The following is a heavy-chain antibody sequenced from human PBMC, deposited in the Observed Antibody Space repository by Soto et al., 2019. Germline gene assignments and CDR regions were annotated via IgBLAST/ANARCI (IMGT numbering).Heavy chain of an antibody. D-gene: IGHD2-15*01. CDR1: GITFSTYV. J-gene: IGHJ4*02. Sequence: EVQLLESGGALVQPGGSLRLSCAVSGITFSTYVMYWVRQAPGKGLECVSSINGGGTTYYSDFVRGRFTISRDISKNTLYLQMNILKADDTAVYYCAKDRRRVYCSGGTRYSADYWGQGTLFTVSS. CDR2: INGGGTT. V-gene: IGHV3-23*01. CDR3: AKDRRRVYCSGGTRYSADY.